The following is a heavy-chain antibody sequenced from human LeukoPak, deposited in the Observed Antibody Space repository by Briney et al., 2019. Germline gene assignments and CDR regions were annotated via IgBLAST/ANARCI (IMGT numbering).Heavy chain of an antibody. D-gene: IGHD3-22*01. J-gene: IGHJ4*02. Sequence: SETLSLTCTVSGGSISSYYWSWIRQPPGKGLEWIGYIYYSGSTNYNPSLKSRVTISVDTSKNQFSLKLSSVTAADTAVYYCTRLTYYYDSSGYSPWDYWGQGTLVTVSS. CDR2: IYYSGST. CDR1: GGSISSYY. CDR3: TRLTYYYDSSGYSPWDY. V-gene: IGHV4-59*08.